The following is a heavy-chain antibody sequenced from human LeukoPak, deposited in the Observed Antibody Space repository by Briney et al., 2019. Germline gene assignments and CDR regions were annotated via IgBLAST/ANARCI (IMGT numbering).Heavy chain of an antibody. V-gene: IGHV3-33*01. Sequence: GGSLRLSCAASGFTFSSYGMHWVRQAPGRGREWVAVIWYDGSNKYYADSVKGRFTSSRDNSKNTLYLQMNSLRAEDTAVYYCARDRVYCSGGSCAPCFDYWGQGTLVTVSS. CDR3: ARDRVYCSGGSCAPCFDY. CDR1: GFTFSSYG. J-gene: IGHJ4*02. CDR2: IWYDGSNK. D-gene: IGHD2-15*01.